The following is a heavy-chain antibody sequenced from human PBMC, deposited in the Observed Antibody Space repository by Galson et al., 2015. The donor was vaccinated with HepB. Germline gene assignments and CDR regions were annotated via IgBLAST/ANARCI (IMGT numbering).Heavy chain of an antibody. CDR1: GGSISSGGYY. J-gene: IGHJ6*03. D-gene: IGHD6-6*01. V-gene: IGHV4-31*03. Sequence: TLSLTCTVSGGSISSGGYYWSWIRQHPGKGLEWIGYIYYSGSTYYNPSLKSRVTISVDTSKNQFSLKLNSVTAADTAVYYCARAFRGAARRSTYYYYYYMDVWGKGTTVTVSS. CDR3: ARAFRGAARRSTYYYYYYMDV. CDR2: IYYSGST.